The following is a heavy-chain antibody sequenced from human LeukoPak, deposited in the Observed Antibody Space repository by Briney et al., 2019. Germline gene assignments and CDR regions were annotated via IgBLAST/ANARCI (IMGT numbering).Heavy chain of an antibody. V-gene: IGHV3-7*01. CDR1: GFTFSSYW. Sequence: GGSLTLSCPASGFTFSSYWTSWVRHAPGNGLEWVANIKQDGSEKYYVDSVKGRFTISRDNAKNSLYLQMNSLRAEDTAVYYCARVGSGGVGATFDYWGQGTLVTVSS. CDR2: IKQDGSEK. D-gene: IGHD1-26*01. J-gene: IGHJ4*02. CDR3: ARVGSGGVGATFDY.